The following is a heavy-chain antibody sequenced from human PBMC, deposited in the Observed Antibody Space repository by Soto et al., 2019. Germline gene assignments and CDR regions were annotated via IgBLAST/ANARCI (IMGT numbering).Heavy chain of an antibody. Sequence: PSETLSLTCAVSSGSISSSNWWSWVRQPPGKGLEWIGEIYHSGSTNYNPSLKSRVTISVNKSKNQFSLKLSSVTAADTAVYYCAKDWYPDYGDYEDWFDPWGQGTLVTVSS. CDR3: AKDWYPDYGDYEDWFDP. D-gene: IGHD4-17*01. V-gene: IGHV4-4*02. CDR1: SGSISSSNW. J-gene: IGHJ5*02. CDR2: IYHSGST.